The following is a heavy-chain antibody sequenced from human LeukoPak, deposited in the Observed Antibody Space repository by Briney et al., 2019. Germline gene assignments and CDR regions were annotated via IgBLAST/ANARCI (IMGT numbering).Heavy chain of an antibody. V-gene: IGHV3-30*18. CDR2: ISYDGNYK. CDR1: GFTFNDYA. CDR3: AKELMHYHDSSAYYGSDY. J-gene: IGHJ4*02. Sequence: GGSLRLCCAASGFTFNDYAMHWVRQAPGKGLEWVAVISYDGNYKYYAASVKGRFTIFRDNSKNTLYPHMISLRTEDTGVYYCAKELMHYHDSSAYYGSDYWGRGTLVTVSS. D-gene: IGHD3-22*01.